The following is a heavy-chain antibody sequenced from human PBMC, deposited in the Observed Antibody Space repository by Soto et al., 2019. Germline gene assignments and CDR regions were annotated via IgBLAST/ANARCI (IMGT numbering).Heavy chain of an antibody. J-gene: IGHJ4*02. CDR2: INAGSADI. CDR1: GYTFTTYA. CDR3: ARVGRRGYSYGHGGY. V-gene: IGHV1-3*01. Sequence: ASVKVSCKASGYTFTTYALHWVRQAPGQRLEWMGWINAGSADIKYSQKFQGRVTITRDTSASTVYMELSSLRSEDTAVYYCARVGRRGYSYGHGGYWGQGNLVTV. D-gene: IGHD5-18*01.